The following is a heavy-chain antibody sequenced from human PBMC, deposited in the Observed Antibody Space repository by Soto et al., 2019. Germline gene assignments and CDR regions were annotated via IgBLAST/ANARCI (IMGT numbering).Heavy chain of an antibody. CDR1: GFTFSDHY. V-gene: IGHV3-72*01. CDR3: TRAGILTTPYYFDY. Sequence: GGSLRLSCAASGFTFSDHYMDWVRQAPGKGLEWVGRIRNKANSYTTEYAASVKDRFTISRDDSRNSLYLQMNSLKTEDTAMYYCTRAGILTTPYYFDYWGRGTLVTVSS. D-gene: IGHD4-4*01. CDR2: IRNKANSYTT. J-gene: IGHJ4*02.